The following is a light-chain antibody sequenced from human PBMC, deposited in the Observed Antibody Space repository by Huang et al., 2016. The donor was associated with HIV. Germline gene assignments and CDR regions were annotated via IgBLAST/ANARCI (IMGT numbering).Light chain of an antibody. CDR3: QQYHTYSWT. J-gene: IGKJ1*01. CDR1: QTISSW. V-gene: IGKV1-5*03. CDR2: KAS. Sequence: DIQMTQSPSTRSASVGDRVTITCRASQTISSWLAWYQQKPGQAHKLLIYKASSLQTGVHSRFSGSASGTEFTLTISSLQPDDFATYYCQQYHTYSWTFGQGTKVEIK.